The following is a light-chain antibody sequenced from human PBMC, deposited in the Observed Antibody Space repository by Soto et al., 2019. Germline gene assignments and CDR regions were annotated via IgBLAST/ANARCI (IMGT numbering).Light chain of an antibody. CDR2: GAS. CDR3: QQYGSSPLT. V-gene: IGKV3-20*01. J-gene: IGKJ4*02. Sequence: EIVLTQSPGTLSLSPGERATLSCRASQSVSSTYLAWYQQKPGQAPRLLFSGASSRATGIPDRFRGGGSETDFTLTISRLEPQDFAVYYWQQYGSSPLTFGGGTKV. CDR1: QSVSSTY.